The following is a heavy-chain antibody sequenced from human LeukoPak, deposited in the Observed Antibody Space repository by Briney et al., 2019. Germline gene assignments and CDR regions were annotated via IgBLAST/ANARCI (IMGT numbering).Heavy chain of an antibody. D-gene: IGHD2-2*01. CDR1: GYTFTSYG. CDR3: ARVGYCSSTSCYGGRYYFDY. Sequence: ASVKVSCKASGYTFTSYGMSWVRQAPGQGLEWMGWISAYNGNTNYAQKLQGRVTMTTDTSTSTAYMELRSLRSDDTAVYYCARVGYCSSTSCYGGRYYFDYWGQGTLVTVSS. CDR2: ISAYNGNT. J-gene: IGHJ4*02. V-gene: IGHV1-18*01.